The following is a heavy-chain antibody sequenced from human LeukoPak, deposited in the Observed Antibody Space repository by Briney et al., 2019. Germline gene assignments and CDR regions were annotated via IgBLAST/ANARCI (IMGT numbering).Heavy chain of an antibody. D-gene: IGHD3-3*01. CDR2: IKSKTDGGTT. CDR3: ATDYWSRGGMDV. V-gene: IGHV3-15*01. J-gene: IGHJ6*02. Sequence: GGSLRLSCAASGFTFSNAWMSWVRQAPGKGLEWIGRIKSKTDGGTTDYAAPVKGRFTISRDDSKNTLYLQMNSLKTEDTAVYYSATDYWSRGGMDVWGQGTTVTVSS. CDR1: GFTFSNAW.